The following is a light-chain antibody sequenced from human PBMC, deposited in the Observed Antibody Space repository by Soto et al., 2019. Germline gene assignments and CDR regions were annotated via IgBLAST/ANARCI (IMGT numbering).Light chain of an antibody. CDR3: QQYGSSPLT. CDR1: QSVRSNY. CDR2: DAS. J-gene: IGKJ4*01. Sequence: EIVLTQSPDTLSLSPGERATLSCRASQSVRSNYLAWYQQKPGQDPRFLIYDASSRATGIPDRFSGSGSGTDFTLIISRLEPEDFAVYYCQQYGSSPLTFGGGTKVDIK. V-gene: IGKV3-20*01.